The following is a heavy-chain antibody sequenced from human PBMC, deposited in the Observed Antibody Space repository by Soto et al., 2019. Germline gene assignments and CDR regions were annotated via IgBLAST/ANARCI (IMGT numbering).Heavy chain of an antibody. CDR3: AREIATMVRGVTYYYYGMDV. CDR1: GGTFISYT. Sequence: SVKVSCKASGGTFISYTISWVRQAPGQGLEWMGRIIPILGIANYAQKFQGRVTITADKSTSTAYMELSSLRSEDTAVYYCAREIATMVRGVTYYYYGMDVWGQGTTVTVSS. J-gene: IGHJ6*02. CDR2: IIPILGIA. D-gene: IGHD3-10*01. V-gene: IGHV1-69*04.